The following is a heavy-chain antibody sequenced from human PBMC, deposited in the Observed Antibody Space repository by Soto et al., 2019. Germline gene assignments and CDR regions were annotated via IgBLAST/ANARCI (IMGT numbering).Heavy chain of an antibody. J-gene: IGHJ4*02. V-gene: IGHV3-23*01. CDR2: ISGSGGIT. CDR1: LFTFSSYA. D-gene: IGHD2-15*01. Sequence: VWPLRLSCAASLFTFSSYAMGWVGNSPVKGLEWVSAISGSGGITYYADSVKGRFTISRDNSKNTLYLQMNSLRAEDTAVYYCAKSPTVVVDNFDYWGQGTLVTVSS. CDR3: AKSPTVVVDNFDY.